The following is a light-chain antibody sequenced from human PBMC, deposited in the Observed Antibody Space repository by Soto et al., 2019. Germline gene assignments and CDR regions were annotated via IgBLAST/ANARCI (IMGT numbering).Light chain of an antibody. V-gene: IGKV1-13*02. J-gene: IGKJ5*01. Sequence: AIQLTQSPSSLSASVGDRVTITCRASQGISSALAWYQQKPGKAPKSLIYDASSLESRVPSRFSGSGSGTDFTLTISSLQPEDFATSYCQQFNISITFGQGTRLEIK. CDR2: DAS. CDR3: QQFNISIT. CDR1: QGISSA.